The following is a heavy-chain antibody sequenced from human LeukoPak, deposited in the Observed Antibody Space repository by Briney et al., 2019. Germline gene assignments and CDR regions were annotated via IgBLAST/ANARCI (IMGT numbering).Heavy chain of an antibody. CDR3: AREGGGQGHGWHYDL. J-gene: IGHJ2*01. CDR1: GGSIISYF. Sequence: SETQSLTCTVSGGSIISYFWAWIRQPAGEGLEWIGRIYTSGSTDYNPPFKSRVTMSVDTSKNQFSLKLPSVTGADTAVYYCAREGGGQGHGWHYDLWGRGTLVTVSS. D-gene: IGHD2-15*01. CDR2: IYTSGST. V-gene: IGHV4-4*07.